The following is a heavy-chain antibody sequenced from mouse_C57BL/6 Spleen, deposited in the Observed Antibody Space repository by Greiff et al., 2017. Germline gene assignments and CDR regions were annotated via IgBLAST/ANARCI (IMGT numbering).Heavy chain of an antibody. J-gene: IGHJ4*01. D-gene: IGHD1-1*01. Sequence: QVQLQQSGPELVKPGASVKISCKASGYAFSSSWMNWVQQRPGKGLEWIGRIYPGDGDTNYNGKFKGKATLTADKSSSTAYMQLSSLTSEDSAVYFCASPLTTVASYAMDYWGQGTSVTVSS. CDR3: ASPLTTVASYAMDY. V-gene: IGHV1-82*01. CDR1: GYAFSSSW. CDR2: IYPGDGDT.